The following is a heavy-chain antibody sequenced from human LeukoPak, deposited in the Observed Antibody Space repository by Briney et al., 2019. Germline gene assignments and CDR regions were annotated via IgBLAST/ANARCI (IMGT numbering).Heavy chain of an antibody. CDR3: ARDLPLYDFWSGTSGYYMDV. CDR1: GYTFTSYD. CDR2: MNPNSGNT. V-gene: IGHV1-8*01. Sequence: ASVKVSCKASGYTFTSYDINWVRQATGQGLEWMGWMNPNSGNTGYAQKFQGRVTMTRNTSISTAYMELSSLRSEDTAVYYCARDLPLYDFWSGTSGYYMDVGGKGTTVTVSS. J-gene: IGHJ6*03. D-gene: IGHD3-3*01.